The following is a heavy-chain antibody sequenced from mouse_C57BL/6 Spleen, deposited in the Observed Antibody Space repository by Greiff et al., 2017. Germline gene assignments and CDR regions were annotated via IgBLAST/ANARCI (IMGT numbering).Heavy chain of an antibody. V-gene: IGHV5-12*01. CDR3: ARGPMDY. CDR1: GFTFSDYY. J-gene: IGHJ4*01. CDR2: ISNGGGRT. Sequence: EVMLVESGGGLVQPGGSLKLSCAASGFTFSDYYMYWVRQTPEKRLEWVAYISNGGGRTYYPDTVKGRFTISRDNAKNTLYLQMSRLKSEDTAMYYCARGPMDYWGQGTSVTVSS.